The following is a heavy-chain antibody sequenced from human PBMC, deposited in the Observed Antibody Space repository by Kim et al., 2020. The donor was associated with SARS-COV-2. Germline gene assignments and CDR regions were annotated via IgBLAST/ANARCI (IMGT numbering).Heavy chain of an antibody. J-gene: IGHJ3*01. D-gene: IGHD1-1*01. CDR3: ARGERGNGFDG. Sequence: YVQDFRSRVTMTRETSTSPVYMYLGSLRSEDTAVYYCARGERGNGFDGWGQGTMVTVSS. V-gene: IGHV1-46*01.